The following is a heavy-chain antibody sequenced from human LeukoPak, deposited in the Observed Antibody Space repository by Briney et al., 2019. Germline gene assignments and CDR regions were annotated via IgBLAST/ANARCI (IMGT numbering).Heavy chain of an antibody. V-gene: IGHV3-30-3*01. CDR3: AREGYYDSSGYWDY. CDR2: ISYDGSNK. D-gene: IGHD3-22*01. Sequence: GGSLRLSCAASGFTFSSYAMHWVRQAPGKGLEWVAVISYDGSNKYYADSVKGRFTISRDNSKNTLYLQMNSLRAEDTAVYYCAREGYYDSSGYWDYWGQGTLVTVSS. J-gene: IGHJ4*02. CDR1: GFTFSSYA.